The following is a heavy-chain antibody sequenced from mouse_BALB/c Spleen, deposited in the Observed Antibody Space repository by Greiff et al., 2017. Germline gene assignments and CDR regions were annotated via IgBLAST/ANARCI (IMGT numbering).Heavy chain of an antibody. CDR1: GFTFTDYY. CDR2: IRHKANGYTT. D-gene: IGHD1-1*01. J-gene: IGHJ3*01. Sequence: EVQLVESGGGLVQPGGSLRLSCATSGFTFTDYYMSWVRQPPGKALEWLGFIRHKANGYTTEYSASVKDRFTISRDTSQSILYLQMITLRAEDSANYCCARDRVHYGSSGFAYWGQGTLVTVSA. CDR3: ARDRVHYGSSGFAY. V-gene: IGHV7-3*02.